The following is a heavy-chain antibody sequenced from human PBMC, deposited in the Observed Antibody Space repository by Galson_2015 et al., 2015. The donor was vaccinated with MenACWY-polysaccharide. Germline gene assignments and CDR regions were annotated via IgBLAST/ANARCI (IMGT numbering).Heavy chain of an antibody. Sequence: SLRLSCAASGFTFSRYGMHWVRQVPGKGLEWVGIIWYDGSITYYAETVRGRFTISRDNSKNTLYLQMNSLRAEDTAIYYCAREGIDFGGNSVFDYWGQGTLVTVSS. CDR1: GFTFSRYG. CDR3: AREGIDFGGNSVFDY. D-gene: IGHD4-23*01. CDR2: IWYDGSIT. V-gene: IGHV3-33*01. J-gene: IGHJ4*02.